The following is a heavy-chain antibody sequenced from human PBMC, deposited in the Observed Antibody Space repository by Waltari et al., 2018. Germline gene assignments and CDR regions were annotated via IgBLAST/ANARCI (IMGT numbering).Heavy chain of an antibody. D-gene: IGHD3-22*01. V-gene: IGHV4-34*01. CDR3: ARTGYDSSGYYYGAWYFDY. CDR2: INHSGST. CDR1: GGSFSGYY. J-gene: IGHJ4*02. Sequence: QVQLQQWGAGLLKPSETLSLTCAVYGGSFSGYYWSWIRQPPGKGLEWSGEINHSGSTNYNPSLKSRVTISVDTSKNQFSLKLSSVTAADTAVYYCARTGYDSSGYYYGAWYFDYWGQGTLVTVSS.